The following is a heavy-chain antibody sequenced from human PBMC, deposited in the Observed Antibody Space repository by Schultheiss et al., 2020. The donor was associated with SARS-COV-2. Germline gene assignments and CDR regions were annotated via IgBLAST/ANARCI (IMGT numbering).Heavy chain of an antibody. V-gene: IGHV4-30-4*01. J-gene: IGHJ5*02. D-gene: IGHD3-3*01. CDR3: ARARYYDFWSGYLWGWFDP. CDR1: GGSISSGDYY. CDR2: IYYSGST. Sequence: SETLSLTCTVSGGSISSGDYYWSWIRQPPGKGLEWIGYIYYSGSTYYNPSLKSRVTISVDTSKNQFSLKLSSVTAADTAVYYCARARYYDFWSGYLWGWFDPWGQGTLVTVSS.